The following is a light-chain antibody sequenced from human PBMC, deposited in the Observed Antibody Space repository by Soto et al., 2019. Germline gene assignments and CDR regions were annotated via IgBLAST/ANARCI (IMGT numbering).Light chain of an antibody. CDR3: QVWDSNNDRAI. V-gene: IGLV3-21*04. Sequence: SYELTQPPSVSVVPGETAGLTCGESNIGSKSVHWYQQRPGQAPVLVIFYDRERPSGMPGRFSGSNSGNTATLTISRVEAGDEADYYCQVWDSNNDRAIFGGGTKVTVL. CDR2: YDR. J-gene: IGLJ2*01. CDR1: NIGSKS.